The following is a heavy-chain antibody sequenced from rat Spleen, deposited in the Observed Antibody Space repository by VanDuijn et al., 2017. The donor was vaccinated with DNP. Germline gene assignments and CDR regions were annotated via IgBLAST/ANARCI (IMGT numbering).Heavy chain of an antibody. V-gene: IGHV2-41*01. D-gene: IGHD1-9*01. CDR1: GFSLTSYN. CDR3: ARDTTGIMDA. J-gene: IGHJ4*01. Sequence: QVQLKESGPGLVQPSQTLSLTCTVAGFSLTSYNVHWVRQPPGKGLEWMGVIWNTGGTRYNSALKSRLSISKDTSKSQVFLKMNSLQTEDTATYYCARDTTGIMDAWGQGTSVTVSS. CDR2: IWNTGGT.